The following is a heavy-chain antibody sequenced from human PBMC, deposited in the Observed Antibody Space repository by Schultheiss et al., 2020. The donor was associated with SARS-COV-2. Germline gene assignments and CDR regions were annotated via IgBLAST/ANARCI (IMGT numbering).Heavy chain of an antibody. V-gene: IGHV4-28*03. J-gene: IGHJ4*02. CDR3: ARGRNLEQSSWYVGGVDY. CDR2: IYYSGST. CDR1: GYSISSSNW. Sequence: SQTLSLTCAVSGYSISSSNWWGWIRQPPGKGLEWIGYIYYSGSTYYNPSLKSRVTISVDTSKNQFSLKLSSVTAADTAVYYCARGRNLEQSSWYVGGVDYWGQGTLVTVSS. D-gene: IGHD6-13*01.